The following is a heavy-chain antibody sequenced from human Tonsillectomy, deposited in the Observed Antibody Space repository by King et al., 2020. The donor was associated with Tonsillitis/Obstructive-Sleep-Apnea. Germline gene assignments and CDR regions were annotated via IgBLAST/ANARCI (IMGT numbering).Heavy chain of an antibody. CDR3: ARFTIAVAGTTESAAYYYYYMDV. V-gene: IGHV4-34*01. Sequence: VQLQQWGAGLLKPSETLSLTCAVYGGSFSGYYWSWIRQPPGKGLEWIGEINHSGSTNYNPSLKSRVTISVDTSKNQFSLKLSSVTAADTAVYYCARFTIAVAGTTESAAYYYYYMDVWGKGTTVTVSS. J-gene: IGHJ6*03. CDR2: INHSGST. D-gene: IGHD6-19*01. CDR1: GGSFSGYY.